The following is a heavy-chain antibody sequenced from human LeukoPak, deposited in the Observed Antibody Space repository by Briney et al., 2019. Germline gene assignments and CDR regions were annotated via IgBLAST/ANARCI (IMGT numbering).Heavy chain of an antibody. D-gene: IGHD3-10*01. CDR3: ARGQFYGSGSYPTYYYYYYGMDV. CDR1: GGSFSGYY. J-gene: IGHJ6*02. Sequence: SETLSLTCAVYGGSFSGYYWSWIRQPPGKGLEWIGEINHSGSTNYNPSLKSRITISVDTSKNQFSLKLSSVTAADTAVYYCARGQFYGSGSYPTYYYYYYGMDVWGQGTTVTVSS. V-gene: IGHV4-34*01. CDR2: INHSGST.